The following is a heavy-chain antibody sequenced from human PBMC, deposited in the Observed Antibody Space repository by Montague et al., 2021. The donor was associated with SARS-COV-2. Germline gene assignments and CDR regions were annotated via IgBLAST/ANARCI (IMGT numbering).Heavy chain of an antibody. V-gene: IGHV3-7*01. J-gene: IGHJ5*02. CDR1: GFTFSSYW. CDR3: ARDRYFDWLFNWFDP. D-gene: IGHD3-9*01. CDR2: IKQDGSEK. Sequence: SLRLSCPASGFTFSSYWMSWVRQAPGKGLEWVANIKQDGSEKYYVDSVKGRFTISRDNAKNSLYLQMNSLRAEDTAVYYCARDRYFDWLFNWFDPWGQGTLVTVSS.